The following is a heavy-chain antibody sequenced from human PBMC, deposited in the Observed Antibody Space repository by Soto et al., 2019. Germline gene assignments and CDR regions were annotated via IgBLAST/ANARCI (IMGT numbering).Heavy chain of an antibody. J-gene: IGHJ4*02. V-gene: IGHV3-23*01. CDR2: ISGSGGTA. CDR1: GFNFSSYA. D-gene: IGHD1-1*01. Sequence: EVQLLESGGGSVQPGGSLRLSCAASGFNFSSYAMHWVRRPPGTGLEWGSSISGSGGTAYYADSVKGRFSISRDSLVNTLYLQMNSLRAEDSAVYYCAKGRGQNWNFDYWGKGTLVTVSP. CDR3: AKGRGQNWNFDY.